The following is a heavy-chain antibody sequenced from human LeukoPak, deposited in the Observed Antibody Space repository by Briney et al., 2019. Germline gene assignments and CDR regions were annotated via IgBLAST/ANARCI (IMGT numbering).Heavy chain of an antibody. J-gene: IGHJ5*02. CDR2: IYYSGST. CDR3: ARAGVGGGTSSFYNWFDP. D-gene: IGHD2-2*01. Sequence: SETLSLTCTVSGGSISSGDYYGSWIRQPPGKGLEWIGYIYYSGSTYYNPSLKSRVTISVDTSKNQFSLKLSSVTAADTAVYYCARAGVGGGTSSFYNWFDPWGQGTLVTVSS. V-gene: IGHV4-30-4*08. CDR1: GGSISSGDYY.